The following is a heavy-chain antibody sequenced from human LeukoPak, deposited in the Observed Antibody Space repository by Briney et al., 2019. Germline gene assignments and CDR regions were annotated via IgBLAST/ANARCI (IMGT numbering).Heavy chain of an antibody. CDR2: INHSGST. Sequence: SETLSLTCAVYGGFISGYYWTWIRQPPGKGLEWIGEINHSGSTNYNPSLKSRVTISVDTSNNQFSLKLSSVTAADTAVYYCARDYGGYWGQGTLVTVSS. D-gene: IGHD4-17*01. J-gene: IGHJ4*02. V-gene: IGHV4-34*01. CDR1: GGFISGYY. CDR3: ARDYGGY.